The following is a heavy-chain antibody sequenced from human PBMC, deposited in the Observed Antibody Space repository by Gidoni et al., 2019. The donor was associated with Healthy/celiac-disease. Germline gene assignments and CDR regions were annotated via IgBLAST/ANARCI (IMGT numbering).Heavy chain of an antibody. V-gene: IGHV3-23*01. CDR1: GFPFSSYA. D-gene: IGHD1-26*01. CDR3: AKATGIVGAIDWFDP. J-gene: IGHJ5*02. CDR2: ISSSGGST. Sequence: EVQLLESGGGLVQPGGSLRTSCAAYGFPFSSYAMSWVRQAPGKGLEWVSAISSSGGSTYYADSVKGRFTISRDNSKNTLYLQMNSLRAEDTAVYYCAKATGIVGAIDWFDPWGQGTLVTVSS.